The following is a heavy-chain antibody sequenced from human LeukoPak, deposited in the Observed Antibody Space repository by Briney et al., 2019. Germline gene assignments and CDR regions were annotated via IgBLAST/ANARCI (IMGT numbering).Heavy chain of an antibody. J-gene: IGHJ4*02. D-gene: IGHD3-10*01. CDR3: ATEGKMVRGLYTDY. V-gene: IGHV1-46*01. Sequence: ASVKVSCKASGYTFTSYYIHWVRQAPGQGLEWMGIINPSGGSTSYAQKFQGRVTMTRDMSTSTVYMELSSLRSEDTAVYYRATEGKMVRGLYTDYWGQGTLVTVSS. CDR1: GYTFTSYY. CDR2: INPSGGST.